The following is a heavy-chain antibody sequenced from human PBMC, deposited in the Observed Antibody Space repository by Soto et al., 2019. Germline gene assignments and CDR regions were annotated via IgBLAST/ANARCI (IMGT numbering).Heavy chain of an antibody. V-gene: IGHV1-2*04. CDR3: ARASGLMTTVTTRPYDDFDI. CDR1: GYTFTGYY. J-gene: IGHJ3*02. Sequence: ASVKVSCKASGYTFTGYYMHWVRQAPGQWLEWMGSLNPNSGGTNDAQKFQGCVTMTRDTSISTAYMKLSRLRSEDTAAYYSARASGLMTTVTTRPYDDFDIWGQGTMGTVS. D-gene: IGHD4-4*01. CDR2: LNPNSGGT.